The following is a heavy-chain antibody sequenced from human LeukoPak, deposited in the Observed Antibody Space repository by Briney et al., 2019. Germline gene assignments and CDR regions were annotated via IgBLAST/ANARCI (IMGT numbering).Heavy chain of an antibody. CDR2: IKQDGSEK. V-gene: IGHV3-7*01. J-gene: IGHJ4*02. D-gene: IGHD1-14*01. Sequence: GGSLRLSCAASGFTFSSYWMSWVRQAPGKGLEWVANIKQDGSEKYYVDSVKGRFTISRDNSKNTLYLQMNSLRAEDTAVYYCAREGGPDRSTPPYWGQGTLVTVSS. CDR1: GFTFSSYW. CDR3: AREGGPDRSTPPY.